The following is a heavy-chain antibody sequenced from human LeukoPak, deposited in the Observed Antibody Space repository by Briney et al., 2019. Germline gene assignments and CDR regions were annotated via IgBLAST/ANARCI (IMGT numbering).Heavy chain of an antibody. D-gene: IGHD3-16*01. Sequence: SETLSPTCTVSGASISSYYWSWIRQPPGKGLEWIGYIYYSGSTNYNPSLKSRVTISVDTSKNQFSLKLSSVTAADTAVYYCARDKGGEIDYWGQGTLVTVSS. J-gene: IGHJ4*02. CDR2: IYYSGST. V-gene: IGHV4-59*01. CDR1: GASISSYY. CDR3: ARDKGGEIDY.